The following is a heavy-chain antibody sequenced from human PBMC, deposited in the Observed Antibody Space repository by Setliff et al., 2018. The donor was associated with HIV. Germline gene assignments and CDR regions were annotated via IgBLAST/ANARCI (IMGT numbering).Heavy chain of an antibody. J-gene: IGHJ4*02. CDR3: ARVPFTTGFDY. V-gene: IGHV4-59*08. CDR1: GLSMSYNY. D-gene: IGHD3-3*01. CDR2: IYFTGSS. Sequence: SETLSLTCTVSGLSMSYNYWTWIRQSPGKGLEWIGSIYFTGSSDNNPSLKSRVTLSVDTSKNHFSLKLSSVTAADTAVFYCARVPFTTGFDYWGQGILVTVSS.